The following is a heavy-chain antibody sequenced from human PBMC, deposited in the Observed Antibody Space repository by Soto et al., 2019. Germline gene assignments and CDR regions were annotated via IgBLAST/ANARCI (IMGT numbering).Heavy chain of an antibody. CDR1: GGSVSSGSYY. CDR2: IYYSGST. D-gene: IGHD6-19*01. J-gene: IGHJ4*02. V-gene: IGHV4-61*01. CDR3: ASYSSGWYDVSY. Sequence: QVQLQESGPGLVKPSETLSLTCTVSGGSVSSGSYYWSWIRQPPGKGLEWIGYIYYSGSTYYNPSPKSRATISVGASKNLFSLKLNSVTAADSVVYYCASYSSGWYDVSYWGQGTLVTVSS.